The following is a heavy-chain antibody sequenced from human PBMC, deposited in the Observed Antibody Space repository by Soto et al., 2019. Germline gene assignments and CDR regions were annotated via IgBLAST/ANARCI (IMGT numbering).Heavy chain of an antibody. V-gene: IGHV3-21*01. Sequence: GGSLRLSCAASGFTFSSYSMNWVRQAPGKGLEWVSSISSSSSYIYYADSVKGRFTISRDNAKNSLYLQMNSLRAEDTAVYYCARDNYDYGDYGDRYYYYGMDVWGQGTTVTVSS. D-gene: IGHD4-17*01. CDR3: ARDNYDYGDYGDRYYYYGMDV. J-gene: IGHJ6*02. CDR2: ISSSSSYI. CDR1: GFTFSSYS.